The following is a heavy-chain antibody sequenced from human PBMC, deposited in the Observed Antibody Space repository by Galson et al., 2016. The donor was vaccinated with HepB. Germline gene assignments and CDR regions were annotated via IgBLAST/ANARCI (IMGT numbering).Heavy chain of an antibody. CDR1: GFTFSSYA. Sequence: SLRLSCAASGFTFSSYAMSWVRQAPGKGLEWVSLISGSGTNTYYADSVKGRFTISRDNSRNTLYRQMNSLRAEDAAVYYCAKDLTVTLHWFDPWGQGTLVTVSS. CDR3: AKDLTVTLHWFDP. D-gene: IGHD2-15*01. V-gene: IGHV3-23*01. CDR2: ISGSGTNT. J-gene: IGHJ5*02.